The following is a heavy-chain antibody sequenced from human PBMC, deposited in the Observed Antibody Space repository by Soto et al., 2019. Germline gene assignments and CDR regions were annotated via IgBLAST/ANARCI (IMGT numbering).Heavy chain of an antibody. Sequence: QVQLVESGAGLVKPGGSLRRSCAASGFTFSDYYMSWIRQAPGKGLQWISYISTSSSYTNYAASVQGRVTISRHNAKSSLYLQMHSLRAEDTAVYFCASAGDFWSASFDYWGQGALVTVTS. V-gene: IGHV3-11*06. CDR2: ISTSSSYT. J-gene: IGHJ4*02. D-gene: IGHD3-3*01. CDR3: ASAGDFWSASFDY. CDR1: GFTFSDYY.